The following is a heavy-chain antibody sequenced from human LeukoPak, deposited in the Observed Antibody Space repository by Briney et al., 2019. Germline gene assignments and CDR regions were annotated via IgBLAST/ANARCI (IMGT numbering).Heavy chain of an antibody. CDR3: ARFASLYSRSWYYAFDI. Sequence: ASVKVSCKASGSTFTSNDIHWVRQAPGQGLEWMGIFNPSGGSTSYAQKFQGRVTMTRDTSTSTVYMELSSLRSEDTAVYYCARFASLYSRSWYYAFDIWGQGTMVTVSS. V-gene: IGHV1-46*01. D-gene: IGHD6-13*01. CDR1: GSTFTSND. J-gene: IGHJ3*02. CDR2: FNPSGGST.